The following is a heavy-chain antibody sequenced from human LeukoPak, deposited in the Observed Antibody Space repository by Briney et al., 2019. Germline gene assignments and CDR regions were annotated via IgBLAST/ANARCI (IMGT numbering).Heavy chain of an antibody. J-gene: IGHJ4*02. D-gene: IGHD6-6*01. CDR3: ARDLVSYSSSSHYFDY. CDR1: GFTFSSYW. V-gene: IGHV3-30-3*01. Sequence: GGSLRLSCAASGFTFSSYWMSWVRQAPGKGLEWVAVISYDGSNKYYADSVKGRFTISRDNSKNTLYLQMNSLRAEDTAVYYCARDLVSYSSSSHYFDYWGQGTLVTVSS. CDR2: ISYDGSNK.